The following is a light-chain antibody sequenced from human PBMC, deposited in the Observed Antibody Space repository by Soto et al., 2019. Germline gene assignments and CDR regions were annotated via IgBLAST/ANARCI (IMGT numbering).Light chain of an antibody. CDR3: QQYNSYSPLT. J-gene: IGKJ4*01. CDR1: QSISSW. V-gene: IGKV1-5*01. Sequence: DIQMTQSPSTLSASVGDRVTITCRASQSISSWLAWYQQKPGDAPTLLIYDASSLESGVPSRFSGSGSGTEFSLTTSSLQHDDFATYYCQQYNSYSPLTFGGGTKVDIK. CDR2: DAS.